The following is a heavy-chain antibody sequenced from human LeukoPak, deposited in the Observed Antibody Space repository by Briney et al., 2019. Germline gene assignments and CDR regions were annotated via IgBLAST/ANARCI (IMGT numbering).Heavy chain of an antibody. CDR1: GCSFGFYA. CDR2: IIPIFETT. V-gene: IGHV1-69*06. J-gene: IGHJ5*02. Sequence: SVTVSFKASGCSFGFYAYSWVRQPQAQGNERVGVIIPIFETTTSAHKFQGRVTITAHKTTSTAYMELSSLRSEDTAVYYCARGDDTIMVMHHWGQGTLVTVSS. D-gene: IGHD5-18*01. CDR3: ARGDDTIMVMHH.